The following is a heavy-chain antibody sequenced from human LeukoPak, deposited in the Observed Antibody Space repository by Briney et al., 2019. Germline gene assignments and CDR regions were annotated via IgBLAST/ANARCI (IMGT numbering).Heavy chain of an antibody. Sequence: GGSLRLSCAASEFSVGSNYMTWVRQAPGKGLEWVSLIYSGGSTYYADSVKGRFTISRDNAKNSLYLQMNSLRAEDTAVYYCARRHCSGGSCYYLIDYWGQGTLVTVSS. CDR2: IYSGGST. CDR3: ARRHCSGGSCYYLIDY. CDR1: EFSVGSNY. J-gene: IGHJ4*02. D-gene: IGHD2-15*01. V-gene: IGHV3-66*04.